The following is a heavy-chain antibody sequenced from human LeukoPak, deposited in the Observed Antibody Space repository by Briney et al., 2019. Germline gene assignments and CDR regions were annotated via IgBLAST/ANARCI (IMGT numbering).Heavy chain of an antibody. CDR2: ISAYNGNT. J-gene: IGHJ4*02. V-gene: IGHV1-18*01. Sequence: GASVKVSCKASGYTFTSYGISWVRQAPGQGLEWMGWISAYNGNTNYAQKLQGRVTMTTDTSTSTAYMELRSLRSDDTAVYYCAGDQASTYYDFWSGSAGDYFDYWGQGTLVTVSS. D-gene: IGHD3-3*01. CDR3: AGDQASTYYDFWSGSAGDYFDY. CDR1: GYTFTSYG.